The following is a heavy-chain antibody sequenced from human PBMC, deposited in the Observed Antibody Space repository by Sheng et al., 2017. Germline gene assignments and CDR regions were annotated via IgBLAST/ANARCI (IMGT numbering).Heavy chain of an antibody. V-gene: IGHV1-69*04. D-gene: IGHD2-2*01. CDR1: GGTFSSYA. J-gene: IGHJ6*03. CDR2: IIPILGIA. Sequence: QVQLVQSGAEVKKPGSSVKVSCKASGGTFSSYAISWVRQAPGQGLEWMGGIIPILGIANYAQKFQGRVTITADKSTSTAYMELSSLRSEDTAVYYCATGRVVPAAIGYYYYMDVWGKGTTVTVSS. CDR3: ATGRVVPAAIGYYYYMDV.